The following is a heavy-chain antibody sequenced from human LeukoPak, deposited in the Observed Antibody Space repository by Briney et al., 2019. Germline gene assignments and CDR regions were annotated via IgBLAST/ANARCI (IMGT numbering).Heavy chain of an antibody. CDR2: IWYDGSNK. V-gene: IGHV3-33*06. D-gene: IGHD1-26*01. CDR1: GFTFSSYG. J-gene: IGHJ4*02. Sequence: GGSLRLSCAASGFTFSSYGMHWVRQAPGKGLEWVAVIWYDGSNKYYADSVKGRFTISRDNSKNTLYLQMNSLRAEDTAVYYYAKVDSGSYYGSFDYWGQGTLVTVSS. CDR3: AKVDSGSYYGSFDY.